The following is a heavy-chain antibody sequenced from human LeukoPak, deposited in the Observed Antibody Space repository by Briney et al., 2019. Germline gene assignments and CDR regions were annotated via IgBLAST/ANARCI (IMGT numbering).Heavy chain of an antibody. CDR3: AGAGYSSAGGDN. D-gene: IGHD6-25*01. V-gene: IGHV1-2*02. Sequence: ASVPVSFMASGYTFTDYYMHWLRQAPGHGLAWMGWINPNSGGTNYSQKFQGRVTMTRNTSISTAYMELSRLRSDDTAVYYCAGAGYSSAGGDNWGQGTLVTVSS. CDR1: GYTFTDYY. J-gene: IGHJ4*02. CDR2: INPNSGGT.